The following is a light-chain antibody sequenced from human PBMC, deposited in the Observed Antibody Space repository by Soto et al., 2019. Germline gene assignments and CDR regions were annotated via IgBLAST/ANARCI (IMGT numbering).Light chain of an antibody. CDR3: SSYTGSSTLVV. J-gene: IGLJ2*01. CDR2: EVS. CDR1: SSDVGGYNY. V-gene: IGLV2-14*01. Sequence: QSALTQPASVSGSPGQSITISCTGTSSDVGGYNYVSWYQQHPGKAPKLMIYEVSNRPSGVSNRFSGSKSGNTASLTISGLQAADEADYSCSSYTGSSTLVVFGGGTKLTVL.